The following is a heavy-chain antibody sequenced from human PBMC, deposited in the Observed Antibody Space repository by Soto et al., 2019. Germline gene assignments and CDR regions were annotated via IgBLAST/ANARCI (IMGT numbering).Heavy chain of an antibody. J-gene: IGHJ3*02. CDR3: ARSRRTYYDILTGSAHDAFDI. CDR1: GFTFSTYA. Sequence: GGSLRLSCAASGFTFSTYAMSWVRQAPGKGLEWVSYISSSSSTIYYADSVKGRFTISRDNAKNSLYLQMNSLRAEDTAVYYCARSRRTYYDILTGSAHDAFDIWGQGTRVTVAS. CDR2: ISSSSSTI. V-gene: IGHV3-48*01. D-gene: IGHD3-9*01.